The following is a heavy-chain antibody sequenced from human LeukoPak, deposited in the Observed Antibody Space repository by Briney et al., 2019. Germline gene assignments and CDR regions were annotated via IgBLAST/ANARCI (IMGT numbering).Heavy chain of an antibody. Sequence: ASVKVSCKASGYSFISYGISWVRQAPGQGLEWMGWISTHSGNTNYAQKLQGRVTMTTDTSTSTAYMEMRSLKSDDTAVYYCARRSPEGSSGYDYWGQGTLVTVSS. CDR3: ARRSPEGSSGYDY. CDR2: ISTHSGNT. D-gene: IGHD6-6*01. CDR1: GYSFISYG. J-gene: IGHJ4*02. V-gene: IGHV1-18*01.